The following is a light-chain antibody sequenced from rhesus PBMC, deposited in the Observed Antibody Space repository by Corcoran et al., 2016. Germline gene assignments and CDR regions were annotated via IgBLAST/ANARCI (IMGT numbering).Light chain of an antibody. Sequence: DIQMTQSPSSLSASVGDRVTITCRATENVKNNLHWYQQKPGKAPQLLIYSASTLQSGVPSRFSGSGSGTDYTVTISNLQPEDVATYYCQHSYGAPFTFGPGTKLDIK. CDR2: SAS. V-gene: IGKV1-74*01. CDR1: ENVKNN. CDR3: QHSYGAPFT. J-gene: IGKJ3*01.